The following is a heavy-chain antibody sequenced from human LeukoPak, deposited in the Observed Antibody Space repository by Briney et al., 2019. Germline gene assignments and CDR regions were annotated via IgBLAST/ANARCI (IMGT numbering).Heavy chain of an antibody. CDR2: IIPIFGTA. CDR3: ARAMYYDSSGYYDY. J-gene: IGHJ4*02. D-gene: IGHD3-22*01. CDR1: GGTFSSYA. V-gene: IGHV1-69*01. Sequence: HRASVKVSCKASGGTFSSYAISWVRQAPGQGLEWMGGIIPIFGTANYAQKFQGRVTITADESTSTAYMELSSLRSVDTAVYYCARAMYYDSSGYYDYWGQGTLVTVSS.